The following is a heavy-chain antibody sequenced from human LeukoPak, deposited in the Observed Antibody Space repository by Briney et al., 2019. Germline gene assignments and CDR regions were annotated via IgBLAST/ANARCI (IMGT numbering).Heavy chain of an antibody. CDR3: TTEGTRCCQDDY. J-gene: IGHJ4*02. Sequence: GGSLRLSCAASGFTFSSSGMHWVRQAPGKGLEWVAFIQYDGSIKYYVDSVKDRFTISRDNSKNTLYLQMNSLRAEDTAVYYCTTEGTRCCQDDYWGQGTLVTVSS. D-gene: IGHD2-2*01. V-gene: IGHV3-30*02. CDR2: IQYDGSIK. CDR1: GFTFSSSG.